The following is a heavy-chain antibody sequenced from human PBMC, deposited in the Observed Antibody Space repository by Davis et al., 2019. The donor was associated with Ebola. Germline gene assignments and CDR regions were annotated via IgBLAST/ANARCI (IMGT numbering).Heavy chain of an antibody. CDR3: AKDLVFGYYYDSKGPDDY. Sequence: RFSCAASGFTFDDYAMHWVRQAPGKGLEWVSGISWNSGSIGYADSMKGRFTISRDNAKNSLYLQMNSLRAEDTALYYCAKDLVFGYYYDSKGPDDYWGQGTLVTVSS. D-gene: IGHD3-22*01. CDR1: GFTFDDYA. CDR2: ISWNSGSI. J-gene: IGHJ4*02. V-gene: IGHV3-9*01.